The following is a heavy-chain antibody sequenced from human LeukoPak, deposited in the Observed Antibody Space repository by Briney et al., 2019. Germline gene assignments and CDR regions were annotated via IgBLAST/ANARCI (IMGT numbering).Heavy chain of an antibody. V-gene: IGHV1-24*01. D-gene: IGHD1-26*01. CDR3: ATSVGATTGLDY. CDR2: FDPEDGET. Sequence: ASVKVSCKAFGYTFISYYMNWVRQAPGQGLEWMGGFDPEDGETIYAQKFQGRVTMTEDTSTDTAYMELSSLRSEDTAVYYCATSVGATTGLDYWGQGTLVTVSS. J-gene: IGHJ4*02. CDR1: GYTFISYY.